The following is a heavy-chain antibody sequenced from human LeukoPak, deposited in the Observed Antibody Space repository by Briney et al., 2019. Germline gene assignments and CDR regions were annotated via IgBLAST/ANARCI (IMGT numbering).Heavy chain of an antibody. CDR2: LASDETNK. Sequence: GGSLRLSCAASGLTISDSWIHWVRQAPGKGLMWVSRLASDETNKIYADSVKGRFTISRDNAKNTLYLQMNSLRAEDTAVYYCAREYEKIGYYDFWSGYYTPYGMDVWGQGTTVTVSS. J-gene: IGHJ6*02. V-gene: IGHV3-74*01. CDR3: AREYEKIGYYDFWSGYYTPYGMDV. CDR1: GLTISDSW. D-gene: IGHD3-3*01.